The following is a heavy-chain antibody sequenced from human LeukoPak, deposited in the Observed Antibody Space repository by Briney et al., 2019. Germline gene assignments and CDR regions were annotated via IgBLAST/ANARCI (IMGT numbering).Heavy chain of an antibody. V-gene: IGHV1-69*13. Sequence: GASVKVSCKASGGTFSSYAISWVRQAPGQGLEWMGGIIPIFGTANYAQKFQGRVTITADESTSTAYMELSSLRSEDTAVYYCASGEARSYYFDYWGQGTLVTVSS. J-gene: IGHJ4*02. CDR3: ASGEARSYYFDY. CDR1: GGTFSSYA. CDR2: IIPIFGTA. D-gene: IGHD3-10*01.